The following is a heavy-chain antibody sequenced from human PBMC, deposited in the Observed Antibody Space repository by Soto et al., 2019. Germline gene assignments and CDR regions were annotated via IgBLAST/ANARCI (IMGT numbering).Heavy chain of an antibody. J-gene: IGHJ5*02. CDR2: INPSGGST. CDR3: ARDKFREGQENWCDP. D-gene: IGHD3-10*01. V-gene: IGHV1-46*01. CDR1: GYTFTSYY. Sequence: ASVKVSCKASGYTFTSYYMHWVRQAPGQGLEWMGIINPSGGSTSYAQKFQGRVTMTRDTSTSTVYMELSSLRSEDTAVYYCARDKFREGQENWCDPWGQGTLVTVSS.